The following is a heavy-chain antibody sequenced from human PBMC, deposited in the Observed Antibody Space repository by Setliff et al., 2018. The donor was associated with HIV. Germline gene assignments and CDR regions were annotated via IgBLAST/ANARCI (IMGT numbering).Heavy chain of an antibody. V-gene: IGHV3-7*03. CDR1: GFTFSSYW. D-gene: IGHD6-13*01. CDR3: ARLLRSGYSTTWYEGGAAWWFDP. Sequence: GGSLRLSCAASGFTFSSYWMNWVRQAPGKGLEWVANIQQDGGDKYYLDSVKGRFTISRDNARNSLYLQMNSLRAEDTAVYYCARLLRSGYSTTWYEGGAAWWFDPWGQGTLVTVSS. J-gene: IGHJ5*02. CDR2: IQQDGGDK.